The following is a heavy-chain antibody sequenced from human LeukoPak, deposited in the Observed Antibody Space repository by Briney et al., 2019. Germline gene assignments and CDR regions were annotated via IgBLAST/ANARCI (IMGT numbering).Heavy chain of an antibody. CDR2: VYYSGSA. V-gene: IGHV4-39*02. D-gene: IGHD3-3*01. Sequence: SETLSLTCTVSGGSVSSSSYYWGWIRQPPGKGLEWVASVYYSGSAYYNPSLRSRVTISVDTSKNQFSLKLTSVTAADTAVYYCAREVQPRSLWNDYYKGGAFDIWGQGTMATVSS. J-gene: IGHJ3*02. CDR1: GGSVSSSSYY. CDR3: AREVQPRSLWNDYYKGGAFDI.